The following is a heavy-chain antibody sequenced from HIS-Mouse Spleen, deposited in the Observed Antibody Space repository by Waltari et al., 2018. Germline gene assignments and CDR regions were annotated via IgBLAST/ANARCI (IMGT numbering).Heavy chain of an antibody. CDR2: IYYRGST. V-gene: IGHV4-39*07. Sequence: QLQLQESGPGLVKPSETLSLTCTVSGGSISSSSYYWGWIRQPPGKGLEWIGSIYYRGSTYCTPSLKCRVTISVDTSKNQFSLKLSSVTAADTAVYYCAREIPYSSSWYDWYFDLWGRGTLVTVSS. D-gene: IGHD6-13*01. CDR1: GGSISSSSYY. J-gene: IGHJ2*01. CDR3: AREIPYSSSWYDWYFDL.